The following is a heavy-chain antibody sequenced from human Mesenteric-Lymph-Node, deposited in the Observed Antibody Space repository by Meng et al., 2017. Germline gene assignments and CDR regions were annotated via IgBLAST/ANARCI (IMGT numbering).Heavy chain of an antibody. CDR2: ISSSGSSI. J-gene: IGHJ3*02. CDR1: GFTFSSYA. D-gene: IGHD6-19*01. V-gene: IGHV3-48*03. CDR3: ASGEIANWLVSPVSFDI. Sequence: GESLKISCAASGFTFSSYAMSWVRQAPGKGLEWVSYISSSGSSIYYADSVKGRFTISRDNTKNSLYLQMNKLRAEGTAVYYCASGEIANWLVSPVSFDIWGQGTMVTVSS.